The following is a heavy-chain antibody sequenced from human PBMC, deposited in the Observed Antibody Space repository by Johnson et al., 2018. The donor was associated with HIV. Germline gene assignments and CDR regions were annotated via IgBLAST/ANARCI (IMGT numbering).Heavy chain of an antibody. V-gene: IGHV3-30*03. CDR2: ISYDGNNK. J-gene: IGHJ3*02. CDR1: GLSFSNFG. Sequence: QVQLVESGGGVVQPGKSLTLSCVGSGLSFSNFGIHWVRQAPGKGLEWGTVISYDGNNKYYADSVKGRFTISRDNSKNTLYMQMNSRRAEDTAVYYCAFEEPYSAAAGIDAFDIWGQGTMVTVSS. CDR3: AFEEPYSAAAGIDAFDI. D-gene: IGHD6-13*01.